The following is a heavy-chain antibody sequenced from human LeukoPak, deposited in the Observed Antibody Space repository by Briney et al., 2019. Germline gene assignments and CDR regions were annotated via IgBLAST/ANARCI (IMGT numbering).Heavy chain of an antibody. CDR1: AFTISSYC. CDR2: ISYDGSNK. CDR3: AKYRDTAFDY. J-gene: IGHJ4*02. D-gene: IGHD5-18*01. Sequence: PGGSLRLSCAASAFTISSYCMHWVRQAPGKGLEWVAVISYDGSNKYYADSVKGRFTISRDNSKNTLYLQMNSLRAEDTAVYYCAKYRDTAFDYWGQGTLVTVSS. V-gene: IGHV3-30*18.